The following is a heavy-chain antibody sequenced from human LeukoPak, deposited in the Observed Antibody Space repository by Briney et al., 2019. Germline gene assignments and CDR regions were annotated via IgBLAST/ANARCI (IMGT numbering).Heavy chain of an antibody. Sequence: SETLSLTCTVSGGSISSGGYYWSWIRQPPGKGLEWIGYIYHSGSTYYNPSLKSRVTISVDRSKNQFSLKLSSVTAADTAVYYCARDSRLSSGSYDYWGQGTLVTVSS. D-gene: IGHD1-26*01. CDR1: GGSISSGGYY. V-gene: IGHV4-30-2*01. J-gene: IGHJ4*02. CDR3: ARDSRLSSGSYDY. CDR2: IYHSGST.